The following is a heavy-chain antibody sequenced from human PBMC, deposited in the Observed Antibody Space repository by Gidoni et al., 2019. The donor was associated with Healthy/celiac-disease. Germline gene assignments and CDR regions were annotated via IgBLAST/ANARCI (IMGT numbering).Heavy chain of an antibody. Sequence: QVQLQESGPGLVKPSPTLSLTCTFSGCSISSGGYYWSWIRQHPGKGLEWIGYIYYSGSTYYNPSLKSLVTISVDTSKNQFSLKLSSVTAADTAVYYCARGPVTTWAFDYWGQGTLVTVSS. V-gene: IGHV4-31*01. CDR1: GCSISSGGYY. CDR2: IYYSGST. CDR3: ARGPVTTWAFDY. J-gene: IGHJ4*02. D-gene: IGHD4-17*01.